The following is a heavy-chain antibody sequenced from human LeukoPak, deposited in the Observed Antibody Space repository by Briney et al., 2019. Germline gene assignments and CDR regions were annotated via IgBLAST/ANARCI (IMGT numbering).Heavy chain of an antibody. Sequence: PGGSLRLSCAASGFTFSSYWMSWVRQAPGKGLEWVANIKQDGSEKYYVDSVKGRFTISRDNAKNSLYLQMNSLRAEDTAVYYCARDRGMYYYDSSGPSGAFDIWGQGTMVTVSS. CDR3: ARDRGMYYYDSSGPSGAFDI. D-gene: IGHD3-22*01. V-gene: IGHV3-7*01. CDR1: GFTFSSYW. J-gene: IGHJ3*02. CDR2: IKQDGSEK.